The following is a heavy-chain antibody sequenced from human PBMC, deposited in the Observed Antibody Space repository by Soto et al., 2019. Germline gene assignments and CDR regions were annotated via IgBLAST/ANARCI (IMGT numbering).Heavy chain of an antibody. CDR2: ISSNGDST. V-gene: IGHV3-64D*06. CDR3: VHPRSTVQIPPT. CDR1: GFTFSMFS. D-gene: IGHD4-17*01. Sequence: GSLSLSCSASGFTFSMFSIHWVRQAPGKGLEYFSGISSNGDSTYYADSVKGRFTISRDNSKNTLYLQMSSLRAVDTAVYYCVHPRSTVQIPPTWGQGTLVTVYS. J-gene: IGHJ5*02.